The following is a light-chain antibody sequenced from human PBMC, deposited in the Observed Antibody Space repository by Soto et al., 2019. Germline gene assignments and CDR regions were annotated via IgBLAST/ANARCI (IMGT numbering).Light chain of an antibody. CDR3: AAWDDSLYGVV. J-gene: IGLJ2*01. CDR1: SSNIGSNA. Sequence: QSVLTQPPSASGTPGQRVTITCSGSSSNIGSNAVNWFQQLPGTAPKLLIYSNKQRPSGVPDRFAGSKSGNSASLAISGLQSEDEADYYCAAWDDSLYGVVFGGGTKLTVL. CDR2: SNK. V-gene: IGLV1-44*01.